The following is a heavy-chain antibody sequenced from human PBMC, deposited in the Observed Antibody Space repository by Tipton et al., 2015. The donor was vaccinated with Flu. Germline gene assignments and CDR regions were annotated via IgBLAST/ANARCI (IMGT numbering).Heavy chain of an antibody. CDR1: GYSFTSHG. CDR3: ARDMVQGVVTPYYYGMDV. Sequence: QLVQSGDEVRKPGASVKVSCKTSGYSFTSHGISWVRQAPGHGLEWMGWISGYTGDTEFARKVQGRVTMTTDTSTTTASMELRSLRLDDTAVYYCARDMVQGVVTPYYYGMDVWGQGTTVIVTS. D-gene: IGHD3-10*01. J-gene: IGHJ6*02. V-gene: IGHV1-18*01. CDR2: ISGYTGDT.